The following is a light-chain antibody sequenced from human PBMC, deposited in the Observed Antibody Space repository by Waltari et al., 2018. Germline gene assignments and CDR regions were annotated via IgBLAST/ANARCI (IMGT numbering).Light chain of an antibody. CDR1: QSLLHSNGYNY. CDR2: LGS. V-gene: IGKV2-28*01. Sequence: DIVMPQSLLSLPVTPEEPAANSCRSSQSLLHSNGYNYLDWYLQKPGQSPQLLIYLGSNRASGVPDRFSGSGSGTDFTLKISRVEAEDVGVYYCMQALQTPPTFGQGTKLEI. J-gene: IGKJ2*01. CDR3: MQALQTPPT.